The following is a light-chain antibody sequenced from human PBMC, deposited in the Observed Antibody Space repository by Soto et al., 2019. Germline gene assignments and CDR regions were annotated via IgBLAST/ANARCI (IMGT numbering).Light chain of an antibody. CDR2: DVS. Sequence: QSVLTQPASVSGSPGQSITISCTGTSSDVGGYNYVSWYQQHPGKAPKLMIYDVSDRPSGVSNRFSGSRSGNTASLTLSGLQAEDEADYYCSSYTDRGTLDIFGPGLNVTLL. CDR1: SSDVGGYNY. V-gene: IGLV2-14*01. J-gene: IGLJ1*01. CDR3: SSYTDRGTLDI.